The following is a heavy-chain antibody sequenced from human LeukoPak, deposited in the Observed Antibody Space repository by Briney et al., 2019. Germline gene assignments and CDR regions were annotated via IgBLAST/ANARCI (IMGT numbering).Heavy chain of an antibody. CDR2: IYYSGST. V-gene: IGHV4-59*08. CDR3: ARQYSSGWYPLYFDY. Sequence: SETLSLTCTVSGGSISSYYWSWIRQPPGKGLEWIGYIYYSGSTNYNPSLKSRVTISVDTSKNQFSLKLSSVTAADTAVYYCARQYSSGWYPLYFDYWAREPWSPSPQ. D-gene: IGHD6-19*01. J-gene: IGHJ4*02. CDR1: GGSISSYY.